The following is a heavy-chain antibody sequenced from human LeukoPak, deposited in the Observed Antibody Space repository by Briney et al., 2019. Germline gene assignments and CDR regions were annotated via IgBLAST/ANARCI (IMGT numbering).Heavy chain of an antibody. CDR3: ARSIVVVTAIGY. CDR1: GFTFDDYA. V-gene: IGHV3-74*01. D-gene: IGHD2-21*02. J-gene: IGHJ4*02. Sequence: PGRSLRLSCAASGFTFDDYAMHWVRQAPGKGLEWVSRINSDGSSTSYADSVKGRFTISRDNAKNTLYLQMNSLRAEDTAVYYCARSIVVVTAIGYWGQGTLVTVSS. CDR2: INSDGSST.